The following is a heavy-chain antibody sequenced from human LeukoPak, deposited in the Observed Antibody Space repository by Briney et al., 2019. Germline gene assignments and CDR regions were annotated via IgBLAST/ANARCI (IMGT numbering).Heavy chain of an antibody. D-gene: IGHD4-23*01. Sequence: GASVKVSCKASGYTFTGYYMHWVRQAPGQGLEWMGWINPNSGGTNYAQKFQGRVTMTRDTSISTAYMELRRLRSDDTAVYYCARDRPTTVVTRGNRVGFDYWGQGTLVTVSS. V-gene: IGHV1-2*02. CDR2: INPNSGGT. CDR3: ARDRPTTVVTRGNRVGFDY. J-gene: IGHJ4*02. CDR1: GYTFTGYY.